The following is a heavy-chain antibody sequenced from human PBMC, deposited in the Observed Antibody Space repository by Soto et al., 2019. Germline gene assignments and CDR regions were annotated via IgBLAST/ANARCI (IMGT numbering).Heavy chain of an antibody. V-gene: IGHV4-59*01. CDR2: IYYSGST. CDR1: GGSISSYY. Sequence: SETLSLTCTVSGGSISSYYWSWIRQPPGKGLEWIGYIYYSGSTNYNPSLKSRVTISVDTSKNQFSLKLSSVTAADTAVYYCARDSGTNDAFDIWGQGTMVTVSS. J-gene: IGHJ3*02. D-gene: IGHD2-8*01. CDR3: ARDSGTNDAFDI.